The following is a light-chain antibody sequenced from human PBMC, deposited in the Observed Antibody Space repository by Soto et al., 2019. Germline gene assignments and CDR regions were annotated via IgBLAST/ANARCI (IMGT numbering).Light chain of an antibody. CDR1: QTISSY. CDR2: AAP. Sequence: DIQMTQSPSSLSASVGDRVTITCRASQTISSYLNWYQQKPGKAPKLLIYAAPSLQSVVPSRFSGSGAGTDFTLTISSLQPEDFSTYYCHQSHSIPSTFGQGTKLEIK. J-gene: IGKJ2*01. V-gene: IGKV1-39*01. CDR3: HQSHSIPST.